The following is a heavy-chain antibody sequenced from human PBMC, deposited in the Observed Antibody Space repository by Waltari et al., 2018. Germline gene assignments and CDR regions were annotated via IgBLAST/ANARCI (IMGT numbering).Heavy chain of an antibody. D-gene: IGHD3-10*01. Sequence: EVQLVESGGGLVQTGGSLRLSCAASGVPFSSYEMNWVRQAPGKGLEWVSYISSGGSNIFYAESVKGRFTISRDNAKNSLYLQMNSLRVEDTAVYYCTRERSVTGKGNLDYWGQGTLVTVSS. CDR1: GVPFSSYE. V-gene: IGHV3-48*03. CDR3: TRERSVTGKGNLDY. J-gene: IGHJ4*02. CDR2: ISSGGSNI.